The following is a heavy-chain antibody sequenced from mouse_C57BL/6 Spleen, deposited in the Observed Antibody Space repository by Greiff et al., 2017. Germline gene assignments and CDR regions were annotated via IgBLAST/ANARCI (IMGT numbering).Heavy chain of an antibody. D-gene: IGHD3-2*02. CDR2: IYPGSGNT. J-gene: IGHJ3*01. V-gene: IGHV1-76*01. Sequence: QVQLKQSGAELVRPGASVKLSCKASGYTFTDYYINWVKQRPGQGLEWIARIYPGSGNTYYNEKFKGKATLTAEKSSSTAYMQLSSLTSEDSAVYFCAREGQLRPFAYWGQGTLVTVSA. CDR3: AREGQLRPFAY. CDR1: GYTFTDYY.